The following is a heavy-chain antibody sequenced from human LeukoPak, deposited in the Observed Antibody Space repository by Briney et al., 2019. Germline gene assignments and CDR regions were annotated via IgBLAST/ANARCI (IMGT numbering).Heavy chain of an antibody. Sequence: LRLSCAASGFTFSNYAMNWVRQAPGKGLEWIGYISLSGGTYYNPSLKSRASISLDTSRSQFSLKLSSVGAADTAVYYCARDFQGGPNDPWGQGALVTVSS. CDR3: ARDFQGGPNDP. J-gene: IGHJ5*02. D-gene: IGHD2-15*01. CDR2: ISLSGGT. V-gene: IGHV4-30-2*05. CDR1: GFTFSNYA.